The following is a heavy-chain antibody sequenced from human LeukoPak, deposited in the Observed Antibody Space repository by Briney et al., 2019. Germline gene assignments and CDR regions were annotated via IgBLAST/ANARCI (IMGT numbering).Heavy chain of an antibody. CDR3: AKGSKAVLFTRDHYMDV. Sequence: PGGSLRLSCAASGLTFSSYGMHWVRQAPGKGLEWVAFIRYDGTNKYYADSVKGRFTISRDNSKNTLYLQMNSLRAEDTAVYYCAKGSKAVLFTRDHYMDVWGKGTTVTISS. CDR1: GLTFSSYG. CDR2: IRYDGTNK. V-gene: IGHV3-30*02. J-gene: IGHJ6*03. D-gene: IGHD6-19*01.